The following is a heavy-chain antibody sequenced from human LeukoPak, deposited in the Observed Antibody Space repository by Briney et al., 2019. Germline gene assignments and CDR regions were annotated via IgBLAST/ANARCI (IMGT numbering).Heavy chain of an antibody. D-gene: IGHD3-10*01. CDR1: GYTFTGYY. CDR3: ARGPYYGSGNSDY. V-gene: IGHV1-2*02. Sequence: ASVKVSCKASGYTFTGYYMHWVRQAPGQGLEWMGWINPNSGGTNYAQKFQGRVTMTRDTSISTVYMELSSLKSEDTAVYYCARGPYYGSGNSDYWGQGTLVTVSS. CDR2: INPNSGGT. J-gene: IGHJ4*02.